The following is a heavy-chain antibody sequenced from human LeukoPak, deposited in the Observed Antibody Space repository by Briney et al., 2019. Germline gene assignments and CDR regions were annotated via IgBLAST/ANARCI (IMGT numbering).Heavy chain of an antibody. Sequence: PGGSLRLSCAASGFTFSSYWMSWVRQAPGKGLEWVSAISGSGGSTYYADSVKGRFTISRDNSKNTLYLQMNSLRAEDTAVYYCARVVPAAYDHYYYYMDVWGKGTTVTISS. V-gene: IGHV3-23*01. CDR1: GFTFSSYW. J-gene: IGHJ6*03. CDR2: ISGSGGST. CDR3: ARVVPAAYDHYYYYMDV. D-gene: IGHD2-2*01.